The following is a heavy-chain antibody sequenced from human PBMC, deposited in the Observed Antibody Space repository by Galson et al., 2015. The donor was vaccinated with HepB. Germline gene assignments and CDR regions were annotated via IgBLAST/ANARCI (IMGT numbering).Heavy chain of an antibody. Sequence: SLRLSCAASGFTFSSYAMSWVRQAPGKGLEWVSAISGSGGSTYYADSVKGRFTISRDNSKNTLYLQMNSLRAEDTAVYYCAKLGYDFWSGPTGYWGQGTLVTVSS. V-gene: IGHV3-23*01. D-gene: IGHD3-3*01. CDR2: ISGSGGST. J-gene: IGHJ4*02. CDR1: GFTFSSYA. CDR3: AKLGYDFWSGPTGY.